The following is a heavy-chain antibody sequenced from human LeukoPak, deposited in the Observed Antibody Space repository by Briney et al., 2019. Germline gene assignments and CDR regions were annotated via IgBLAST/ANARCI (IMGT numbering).Heavy chain of an antibody. CDR2: ISRYCTTI. CDR1: GFTLSDYY. J-gene: IGHJ3*02. CDR3: ARVWDFDWSGAHGFDI. Sequence: GGPLSLACAASGFTLSDYYLSWIRQAPAKGLEWVSYISRYCTTIYYADSVKGRITIFRDNAKNSLYLQMNSLRAVDTAVYYCARVWDFDWSGAHGFDIWGKGTMVTVSS. V-gene: IGHV3-11*01. D-gene: IGHD3-9*01.